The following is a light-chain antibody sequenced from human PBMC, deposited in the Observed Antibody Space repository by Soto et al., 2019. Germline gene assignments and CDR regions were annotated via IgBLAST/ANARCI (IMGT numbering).Light chain of an antibody. Sequence: DIQMTQSPSSLSASVGGRVTITCRASQSISNFLNWYQRKPGTAPKLLIYTASSLQSGVPSRFSGSGSGTDFTLTISSLQPEDFATYYCQQSYSIPYTFGQGTKLEIK. V-gene: IGKV1-39*01. J-gene: IGKJ2*01. CDR3: QQSYSIPYT. CDR1: QSISNF. CDR2: TAS.